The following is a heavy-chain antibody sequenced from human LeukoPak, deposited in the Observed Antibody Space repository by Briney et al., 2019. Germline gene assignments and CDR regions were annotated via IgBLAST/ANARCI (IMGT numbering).Heavy chain of an antibody. CDR2: FDPEDGET. CDR1: GYTLTELS. CDR3: ATGIAAAGTPPYY. D-gene: IGHD6-13*01. V-gene: IGHV1-24*01. J-gene: IGHJ4*02. Sequence: ASVKVSCKVSGYTLTELSMHWVRQAPGKGLEWMGGFDPEDGETIYAQKFQGRVTMTEDTSTDTAYMELSSLRSEDTAAYYCATGIAAAGTPPYYWGQGTLVTVSS.